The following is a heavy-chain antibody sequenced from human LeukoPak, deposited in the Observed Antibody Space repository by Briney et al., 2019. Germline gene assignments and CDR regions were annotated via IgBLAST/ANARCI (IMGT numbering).Heavy chain of an antibody. CDR2: ISGSGGST. CDR1: GFTFSSYA. Sequence: GGSLRLSCAASGFTFSSYAMSWVRQAPGKGLEWVSAISGSGGSTYYADSVKSRFTISRDNAKNSLYLQMNSLRPEDTSVYFCVRQHDYADYWGQGTLVTVSS. CDR3: VRQHDYADY. D-gene: IGHD4/OR15-4a*01. V-gene: IGHV3-23*01. J-gene: IGHJ4*02.